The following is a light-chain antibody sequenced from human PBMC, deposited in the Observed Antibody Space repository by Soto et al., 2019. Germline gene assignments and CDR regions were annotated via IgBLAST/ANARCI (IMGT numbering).Light chain of an antibody. Sequence: LMTHSPSTLSVSPGERSARSCRASQSVSTNLAWYQQKPGQPPRLLIYFESNRATAVPARFTAGGSGTELTITISSMQSDDLEVYYCKKYDKWTRKFGQGKKVDIK. CDR3: KKYDKWTRK. CDR2: FES. V-gene: IGKV3-15*01. CDR1: QSVSTN. J-gene: IGKJ1*01.